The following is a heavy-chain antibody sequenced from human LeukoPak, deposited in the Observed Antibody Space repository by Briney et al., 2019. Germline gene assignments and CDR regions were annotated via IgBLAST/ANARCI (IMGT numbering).Heavy chain of an antibody. CDR2: INKNGGT. CDR1: SDSISSGDYY. V-gene: IGHV4-30-4*01. Sequence: SQTLSLTCTVSSDSISSGDYYWSWIRQPAGKGLELIGYINKNGGTYYNPPLKSRVSISIDTSKNQFSLKLTSVTAADTAVYFCAREHKSYGDYPYYFDSWGQGTLVTVSS. D-gene: IGHD4-17*01. J-gene: IGHJ4*02. CDR3: AREHKSYGDYPYYFDS.